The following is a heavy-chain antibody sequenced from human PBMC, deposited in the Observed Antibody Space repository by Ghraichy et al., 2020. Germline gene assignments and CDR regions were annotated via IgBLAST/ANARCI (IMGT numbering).Heavy chain of an antibody. V-gene: IGHV3-53*01. CDR1: GLGVSSNY. D-gene: IGHD2-21*01. CDR2: LYSDGTP. Sequence: GESLNISCAASGLGVSSNYMSWVRQAPGKGLEWVAILYSDGTPFYADSVRGRFTISIDESRNTMYLQMNTLRAEDTAVYYCARDRRYCGNNCYLYYYYGMDVWGRGTTVTVSS. J-gene: IGHJ6*02. CDR3: ARDRRYCGNNCYLYYYYGMDV.